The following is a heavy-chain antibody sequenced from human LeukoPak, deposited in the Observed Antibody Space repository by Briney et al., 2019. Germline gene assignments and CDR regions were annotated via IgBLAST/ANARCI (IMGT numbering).Heavy chain of an antibody. Sequence: PGGSLRLSCTASGFTFSAYAMMWVRQAPGKGPEWVSAIRGGGGSAFYADSVKGRFTISRDNSKYTLFLQMNSLRAEDTAVYYCARDPNGEYIGAFDMWGPGTMVTVSS. CDR1: GFTFSAYA. D-gene: IGHD4-17*01. CDR3: ARDPNGEYIGAFDM. CDR2: IRGGGGSA. V-gene: IGHV3-23*01. J-gene: IGHJ3*02.